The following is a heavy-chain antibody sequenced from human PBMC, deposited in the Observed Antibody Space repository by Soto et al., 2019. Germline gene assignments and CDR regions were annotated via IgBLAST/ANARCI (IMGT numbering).Heavy chain of an antibody. CDR2: INPSFGTA. J-gene: IGHJ6*02. CDR3: ARNPDTNYYYGMDV. Sequence: ASVKVSCKASGYAFTSYAMHWVRQAPGQGLEWMGGINPSFGTANYAQKFQGRVTITADESTSTAYMELSSLRSEDTAVYYCARNPDTNYYYGMDVWGQGTTVTVSS. V-gene: IGHV1-69*13. CDR1: GYAFTSYA.